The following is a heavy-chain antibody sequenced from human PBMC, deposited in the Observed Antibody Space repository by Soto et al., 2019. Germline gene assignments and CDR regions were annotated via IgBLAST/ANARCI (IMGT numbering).Heavy chain of an antibody. V-gene: IGHV3-23*01. D-gene: IGHD5-12*01. CDR3: AKDLGRGDIVAFYYYYGMDV. CDR1: GFTFSSYA. J-gene: IGHJ6*02. Sequence: GGSLRLSCAASGFTFSSYAMSWVRQAPGKGLEWVSAISGSGGSTYYADSVKGRFTISRDNSKNTLYLQMNSPRAEDTAVYYCAKDLGRGDIVAFYYYYGMDVWGQGTTVTVSS. CDR2: ISGSGGST.